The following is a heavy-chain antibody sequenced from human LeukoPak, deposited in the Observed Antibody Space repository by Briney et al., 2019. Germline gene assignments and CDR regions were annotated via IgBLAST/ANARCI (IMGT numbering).Heavy chain of an antibody. V-gene: IGHV1-18*01. CDR2: ISAYNGNT. Sequence: ASVKVSCKASGYTFTSYGINWVRQAPGQGLEWMGWISAYNGNTYYAQKLQGRVTMTTDTSTSTAYMELRSLRSDDTAVYYCARDRRDGYTTPIWFDPWGQGTLVTVSS. D-gene: IGHD5-24*01. CDR1: GYTFTSYG. CDR3: ARDRRDGYTTPIWFDP. J-gene: IGHJ5*02.